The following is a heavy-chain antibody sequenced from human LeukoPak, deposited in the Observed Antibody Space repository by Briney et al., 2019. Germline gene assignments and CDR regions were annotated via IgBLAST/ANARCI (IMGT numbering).Heavy chain of an antibody. Sequence: SETLSLTCTVSGGSISSSSYYWGWIRQPPGKGLEWIGSIYYSGSTYYNPSLKSRVTISVDTSKNQFSLKLSSVTAADTAVYYGARRGDLRVFDYWGQGTLVTVSS. D-gene: IGHD3-10*01. CDR3: ARRGDLRVFDY. CDR2: IYYSGST. V-gene: IGHV4-39*01. J-gene: IGHJ4*02. CDR1: GGSISSSSYY.